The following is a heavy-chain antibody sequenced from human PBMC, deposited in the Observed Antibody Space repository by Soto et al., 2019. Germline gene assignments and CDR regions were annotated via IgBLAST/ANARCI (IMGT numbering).Heavy chain of an antibody. CDR1: GFTVKGNY. V-gene: IGHV3-53*01. D-gene: IGHD1-1*01. Sequence: GGCLRLSCAPSGFTVKGNYVGWARQASGRGMEWVSIIFSAGMTYYTDSVKGRFTISKDISKNTLSLQMNSLRADDTAVYFCAGAYSYNYAFDYWGLGTPVTVSS. CDR3: AGAYSYNYAFDY. CDR2: IFSAGMT. J-gene: IGHJ4*02.